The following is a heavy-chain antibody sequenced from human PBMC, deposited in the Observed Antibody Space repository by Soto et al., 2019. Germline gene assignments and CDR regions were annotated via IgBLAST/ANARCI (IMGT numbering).Heavy chain of an antibody. J-gene: IGHJ4*02. CDR2: ISSSSSTI. D-gene: IGHD6-19*01. Sequence: GGSLRLSCAASGFTFSSYSMNWVRQAPGKGLEWVSYISSSSSTIYYADSVKGRFTISRDNAKNSLYLQMNSLRDEDTAVYYCARDEGQWLRNYYFDYWGQGTLVTVSS. CDR3: ARDEGQWLRNYYFDY. V-gene: IGHV3-48*02. CDR1: GFTFSSYS.